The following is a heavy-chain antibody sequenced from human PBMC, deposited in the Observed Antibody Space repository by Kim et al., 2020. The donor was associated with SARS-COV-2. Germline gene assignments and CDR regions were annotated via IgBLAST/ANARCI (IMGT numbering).Heavy chain of an antibody. J-gene: IGHJ4*02. CDR2: ITGPGAT. CDR1: GFNFRIYS. Sequence: GGSLRLSCAASGFNFRIYSMSWVRQAPGKGLEWVSSITGPGATAYADSVRGRFTISRDNSKDTLYLQMNSLRAEDTAVYHCANRREYGHDNWGQGTLVTVSS. V-gene: IGHV3-23*01. D-gene: IGHD4-17*01. CDR3: ANRREYGHDN.